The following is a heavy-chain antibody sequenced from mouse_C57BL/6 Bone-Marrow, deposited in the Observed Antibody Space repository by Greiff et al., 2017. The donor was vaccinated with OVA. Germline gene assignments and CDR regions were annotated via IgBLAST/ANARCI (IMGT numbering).Heavy chain of an antibody. CDR2: INSDGGST. CDR1: EYEFPSHD. V-gene: IGHV5-2*03. J-gene: IGHJ1*03. Sequence: EVKLEESGGGLVQPGESLKLSCESNEYEFPSHDMSWVRKTPEKRLELVAAINSDGGSTYYPDTMERRFIISRDNTKKTLYLQMSSLRSEDTALYYCARNYYGRGWYFDVWGTGTTVTVSS. CDR3: ARNYYGRGWYFDV. D-gene: IGHD1-1*01.